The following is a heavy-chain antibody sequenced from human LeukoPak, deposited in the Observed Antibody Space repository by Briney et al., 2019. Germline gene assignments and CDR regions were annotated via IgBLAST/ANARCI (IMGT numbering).Heavy chain of an antibody. CDR2: IRSKAYGGTT. CDR3: TRGIGYCSGGSRYYDY. D-gene: IGHD2-15*01. J-gene: IGHJ4*02. CDR1: GFTFGDYA. Sequence: PGGSLRLSCTASGFTFGDYAMSWVRQAPGKGLEWVGFIRSKAYGGTTEYAASVKGRFTISRDDSKSIAYLQMNSLKTEDTAVYYCTRGIGYCSGGSRYYDYWGQGTLVTVPS. V-gene: IGHV3-49*04.